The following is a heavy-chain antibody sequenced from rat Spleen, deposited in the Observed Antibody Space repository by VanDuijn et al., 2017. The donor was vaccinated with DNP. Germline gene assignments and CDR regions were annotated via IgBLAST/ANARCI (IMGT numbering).Heavy chain of an antibody. Sequence: QVQLKESGPVLVQASETLSLTCTVSGFSLTNYGVIWVRQSPGKGLEWVGIIWGDGNTDYNSALKSRLSINRDTSKSQVFLKMNSLQTEDTATYYCARYSTSFVMDAWGQGASVTVSS. D-gene: IGHD1-2*01. CDR1: GFSLTNYG. J-gene: IGHJ4*01. CDR2: IWGDGNT. CDR3: ARYSTSFVMDA. V-gene: IGHV2S75*01.